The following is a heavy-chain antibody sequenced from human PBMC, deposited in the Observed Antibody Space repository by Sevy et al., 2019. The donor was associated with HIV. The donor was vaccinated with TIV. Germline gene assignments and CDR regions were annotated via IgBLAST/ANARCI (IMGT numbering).Heavy chain of an antibody. CDR3: AKGQQQLVGEFDY. Sequence: WGSLRLSCAASGFTFSSYGMHWVRQAPGKGLEWVAVISYDGSNKYYADSVKGRFTISRDNSKNTLYLQMNSLRAEDTAVYYCAKGQQQLVGEFDYWGQGTLVTVSS. V-gene: IGHV3-30*18. J-gene: IGHJ4*02. D-gene: IGHD6-13*01. CDR2: ISYDGSNK. CDR1: GFTFSSYG.